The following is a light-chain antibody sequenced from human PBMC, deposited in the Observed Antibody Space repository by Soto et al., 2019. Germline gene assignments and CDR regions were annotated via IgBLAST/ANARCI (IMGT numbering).Light chain of an antibody. J-gene: IGKJ4*01. CDR3: QQYNRWPLT. Sequence: EIVMTHSPATLSVSQGERVSLSCRASQSIYDKLAWYQQKPGQTPRLLIYDASTRATGISGSFSGSGSGTEFTLTISSLQSEDFAVYYCQQYNRWPLTFGGATKVDI. CDR2: DAS. CDR1: QSIYDK. V-gene: IGKV3-15*01.